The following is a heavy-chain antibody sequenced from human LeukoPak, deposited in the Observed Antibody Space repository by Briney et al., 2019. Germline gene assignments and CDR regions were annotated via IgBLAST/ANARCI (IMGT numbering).Heavy chain of an antibody. CDR2: ISSGGDIM. CDR1: GLRFSDYY. V-gene: IGHV3-11*01. CDR3: ARENSPYYDILIGHDAFPF. Sequence: GGSLRLSCAASGLRFSDYYVSWIRQAPGKGLQWVSYISSGGDIMHYADSVKGRFTSSRDNAKNSVYLQIHSLRAEDTAVYYCARENSPYYDILIGHDAFPFWGQGTMVTVSS. D-gene: IGHD3-9*01. J-gene: IGHJ3*01.